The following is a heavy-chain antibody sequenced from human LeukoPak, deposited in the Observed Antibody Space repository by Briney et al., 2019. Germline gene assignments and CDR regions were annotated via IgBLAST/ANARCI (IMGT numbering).Heavy chain of an antibody. CDR3: ARHQNVVVPAALDP. CDR2: IYYSGST. CDR1: GGSISSSSYY. J-gene: IGHJ5*02. Sequence: SETPSLTCTVSGGSISSSSYYWGWIRQPPGKGLEWIGSIYYSGSTYYNPSLKSRVTISVDTSKNQFSLKLSSVTAADAAVYYCARHQNVVVPAALDPWGQGTLVTVSS. D-gene: IGHD2-2*01. V-gene: IGHV4-39*01.